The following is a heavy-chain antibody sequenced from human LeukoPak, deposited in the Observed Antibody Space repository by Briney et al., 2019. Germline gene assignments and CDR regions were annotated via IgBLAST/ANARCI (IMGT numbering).Heavy chain of an antibody. CDR1: GYTFTGYY. CDR3: ARLDRHHDAFDI. V-gene: IGHV1-2*02. CDR2: INPNSGGT. Sequence: ASMKVSCKASGYTFTGYYMHWVRQAPGQGLEWMGWINPNSGGTNYAQKFQGRVTMTRDTSISTAYMELSRLRSDDTAVYYCARLDRHHDAFDIWGQGTMVTVSS. J-gene: IGHJ3*02.